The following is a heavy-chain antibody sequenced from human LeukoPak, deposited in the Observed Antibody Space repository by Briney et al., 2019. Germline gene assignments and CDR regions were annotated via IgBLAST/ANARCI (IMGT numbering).Heavy chain of an antibody. V-gene: IGHV4-59*12. CDR3: ASPYFDY. CDR2: VYYSGST. Sequence: SETLSLKCTVSGGSISSYYWSWIRQPPGKGLEWIGYVYYSGSTEYNPSLKSRVTISVDTSKNQFSLKLSSVTAADTAVYYCASPYFDYWGQGTLVTVSS. J-gene: IGHJ4*02. CDR1: GGSISSYY.